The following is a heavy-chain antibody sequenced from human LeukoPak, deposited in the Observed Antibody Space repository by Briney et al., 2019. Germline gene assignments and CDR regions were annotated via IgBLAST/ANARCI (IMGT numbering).Heavy chain of an antibody. V-gene: IGHV3-15*01. Sequence: GGSLRLSCLTSGFTFVNASMSWVRQAPGKGLEWVGLMKSKPEGGTTFYAAPVKDRFSISRDDSRNALYLQMNSLTIGDTGVYYCTTGNPWGQGTLVTVSS. CDR3: TTGNP. J-gene: IGHJ5*02. CDR1: GFTFVNAS. CDR2: MKSKPEGGTT.